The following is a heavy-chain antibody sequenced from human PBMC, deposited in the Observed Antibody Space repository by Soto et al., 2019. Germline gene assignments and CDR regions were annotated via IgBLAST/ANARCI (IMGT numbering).Heavy chain of an antibody. CDR2: IWYDGSNK. CDR1: GFTFNTYG. D-gene: IGHD2-15*01. CDR3: ARADCTGAYCYSWPFNYGVDV. J-gene: IGHJ6*02. Sequence: QVQLVESGGGVAQPGGSLRLSCTTSGFTFNTYGMHWVRQVPGKGLEWVAIIWYDGSNKYYADSVKGRFTISRDNSKNTLYLQMNSLRAEDTALYYCARADCTGAYCYSWPFNYGVDVWGQGTTVTVSS. V-gene: IGHV3-33*01.